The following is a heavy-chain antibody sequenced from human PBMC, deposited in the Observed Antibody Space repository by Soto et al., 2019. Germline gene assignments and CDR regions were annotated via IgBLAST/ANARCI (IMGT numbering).Heavy chain of an antibody. CDR1: GFTFSTYW. CDR2: IKHDGSEK. CDR3: ARDVYCSGDRCYRRNDF. J-gene: IGHJ4*02. V-gene: IGHV3-7*01. Sequence: GGSLRLSCAASGFTFSTYWMTWARQAPGKGLEWVAQIKHDGSEKFYVDSVQGRFTISRDNADNLLHLQMNSLRAEDTAVYFCARDVYCSGDRCYRRNDFWGQGTLVTVSS. D-gene: IGHD2-15*01.